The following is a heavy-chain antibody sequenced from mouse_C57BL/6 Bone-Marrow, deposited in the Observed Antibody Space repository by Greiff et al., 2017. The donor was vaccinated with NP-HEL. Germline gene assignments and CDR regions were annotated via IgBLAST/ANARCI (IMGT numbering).Heavy chain of an antibody. CDR1: GFTFSNYW. CDR3: TPHYDHGGYFDY. Sequence: EVKLVESGGGLVQPGGSMKLSCVASGFTFSNYWMNWVRQSPEKGLEWVAQIRLKSDNYATHYAESVKGRFTISRDDSKSSVYLQMNNLRAEDTVIDDCTPHYDHGGYFDYWGQGTTLTVSS. D-gene: IGHD2-4*01. V-gene: IGHV6-3*01. J-gene: IGHJ2*01. CDR2: IRLKSDNYAT.